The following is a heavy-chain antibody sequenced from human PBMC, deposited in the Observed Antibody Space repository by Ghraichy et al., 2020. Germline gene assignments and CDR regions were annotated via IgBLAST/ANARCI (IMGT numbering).Heavy chain of an antibody. CDR2: ISWHSGAI. D-gene: IGHD6-6*01. Sequence: SLKISCAASGFTFDDYAMYWVRQAPGKGLEWVAGISWHSGAIGYADSVKGRFTISRDNAKNSLFLQMDSLRTEDTALYYCAKGSSTSATYFYSMDVWGQGTAVTVSS. J-gene: IGHJ6*02. CDR3: AKGSSTSATYFYSMDV. CDR1: GFTFDDYA. V-gene: IGHV3-9*01.